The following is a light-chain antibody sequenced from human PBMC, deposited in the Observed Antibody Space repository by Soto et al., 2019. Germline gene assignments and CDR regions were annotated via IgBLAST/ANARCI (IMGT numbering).Light chain of an antibody. CDR2: DAS. Sequence: DIQMTHSPSTLSASVGDRLTITCRASQSISSWLAWYQQKPGKPPKLLIYDASSLQSGVPSRFSGSGSGTDFTLSISGLEPDDFAVYYCQHYGGSFIFGPGTNVDI. CDR1: QSISSW. J-gene: IGKJ3*01. V-gene: IGKV1-5*01. CDR3: QHYGGSFI.